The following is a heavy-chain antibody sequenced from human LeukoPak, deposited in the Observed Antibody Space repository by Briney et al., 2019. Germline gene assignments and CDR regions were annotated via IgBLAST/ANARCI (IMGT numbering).Heavy chain of an antibody. D-gene: IGHD3-16*01. V-gene: IGHV3-48*03. CDR2: ISSSGSTI. CDR3: ARVGWVLRYAFDI. J-gene: IGHJ3*02. CDR1: GFTFSSYE. Sequence: GGSLRLSCAASGFTFSSYEMNWVRQAPGKGLEWVSYISSSGSTIYYADSVKGRFTISRDNAKNSLYLQMNSLRAEDTAVYYCARVGWVLRYAFDIWGQGIMVTVSS.